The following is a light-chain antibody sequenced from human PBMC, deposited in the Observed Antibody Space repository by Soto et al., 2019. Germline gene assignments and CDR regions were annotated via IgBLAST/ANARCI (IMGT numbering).Light chain of an antibody. Sequence: QSVLTQPASVSGSPGQSITISCTGTSSDVGGYNYVSWYQQYPGKAPKLIIYEVSNRPSGVSSRFSGSKSGNTASLTISGLQAEDEADYHCRSFTSSTYTLGAFGGGTKLTVL. V-gene: IGLV2-14*01. CDR2: EVS. CDR3: RSFTSSTYTLGA. CDR1: SSDVGGYNY. J-gene: IGLJ3*02.